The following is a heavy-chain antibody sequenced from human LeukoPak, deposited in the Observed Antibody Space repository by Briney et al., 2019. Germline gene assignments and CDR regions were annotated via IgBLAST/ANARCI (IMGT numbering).Heavy chain of an antibody. J-gene: IGHJ4*02. Sequence: GESLKISCKGSGYSFTSYWIGWVRQMPGKGLEWMGSIYPGDSDTRYSPSFQGQVTISADKSISTAYLQWSSLKASDTAMYYCARQRVEMAPAPTGDFDYWGQGTLVTVSS. CDR3: ARQRVEMAPAPTGDFDY. D-gene: IGHD5-24*01. CDR1: GYSFTSYW. V-gene: IGHV5-51*01. CDR2: IYPGDSDT.